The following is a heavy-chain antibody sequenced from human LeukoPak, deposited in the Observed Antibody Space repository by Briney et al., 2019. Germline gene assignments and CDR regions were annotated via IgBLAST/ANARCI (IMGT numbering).Heavy chain of an antibody. CDR1: GFTFSSYE. V-gene: IGHV3-48*03. D-gene: IGHD1-26*01. CDR2: ISSSGSTI. J-gene: IGHJ4*02. CDR3: ARILVGATSPEGLDY. Sequence: GGSLRLSCAASGFTFSSYEMNWVRQAPGKGLEWVSYISSSGSTIYYADSVKGRFTISGDNAKNSLYLQMNSLRAEDTAVYYCARILVGATSPEGLDYWGQGTLVTVSS.